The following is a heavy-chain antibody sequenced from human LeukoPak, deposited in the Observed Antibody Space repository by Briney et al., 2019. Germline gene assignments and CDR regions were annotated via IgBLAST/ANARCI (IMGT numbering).Heavy chain of an antibody. V-gene: IGHV4-34*01. D-gene: IGHD3-16*01. Sequence: SETLSLTCAVYGGSFSGYYWSWIRQPPGKGLEWIGEINHSGSTNYNPSLKSRVTISVDTSKNQFSLKLSSVTAADTAVYYCARGRGRSFARWGEGTLVTVYS. CDR2: INHSGST. CDR3: ARGRGRSFAR. CDR1: GGSFSGYY. J-gene: IGHJ5*02.